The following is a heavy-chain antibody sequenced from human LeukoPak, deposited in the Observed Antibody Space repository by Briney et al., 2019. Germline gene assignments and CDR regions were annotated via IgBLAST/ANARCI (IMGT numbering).Heavy chain of an antibody. CDR2: ISWNSGSI. CDR1: GFTFDDYA. J-gene: IGHJ4*02. D-gene: IGHD6-19*01. V-gene: IGHV3-9*01. Sequence: PGRSLRLSCAASGFTFDDYAMHWVRQAPGKGLEWVSGISWNSGSIGYADSVKGRFTISRDNAKNSLYLQMNSLRAEDTAVYYCARSSGPYSSGYHFENWGQGTLVTVSS. CDR3: ARSSGPYSSGYHFEN.